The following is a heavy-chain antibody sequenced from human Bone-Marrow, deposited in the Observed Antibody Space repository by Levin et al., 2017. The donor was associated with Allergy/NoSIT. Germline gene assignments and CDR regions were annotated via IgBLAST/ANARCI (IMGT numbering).Heavy chain of an antibody. CDR1: GFTFSSYA. CDR3: AKGSSSWSRCYFDY. D-gene: IGHD6-13*01. Sequence: QPGGSLRLSCAASGFTFSSYAMSWVRQAPGKGLEWVSIVSGGGGTTYYADSVKGRFTISRDNSKNMLYLQMNSLRAEDTAVYYCAKGSSSWSRCYFDYWGQGTLVPVSS. J-gene: IGHJ4*02. V-gene: IGHV3-23*01. CDR2: VSGGGGTT.